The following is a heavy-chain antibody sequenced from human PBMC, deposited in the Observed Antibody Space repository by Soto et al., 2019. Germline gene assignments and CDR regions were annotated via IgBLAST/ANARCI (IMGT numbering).Heavy chain of an antibody. CDR3: ARTNVYDH. Sequence: PGGSLRLSCAASGFSLRSYWMNWVRQAPGKGLEWVANIKHDGTEKYYVDSVKGRFTISRDDAKNSLYLQMSSLRAEDTAVYYCARTNVYDHWGRGTLVTVSS. D-gene: IGHD3-22*01. CDR2: IKHDGTEK. CDR1: GFSLRSYW. J-gene: IGHJ4*02. V-gene: IGHV3-7*03.